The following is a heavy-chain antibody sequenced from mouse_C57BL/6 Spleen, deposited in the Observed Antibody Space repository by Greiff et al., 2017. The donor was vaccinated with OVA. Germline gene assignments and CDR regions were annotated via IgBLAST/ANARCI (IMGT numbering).Heavy chain of an antibody. CDR3: TRDHDYDVRFAD. Sequence: EVMLVESGEGLVKPGGSLKLSCAASGFTFSSYAMSWVRQTPEKRLEWVAYISSGGDYIYYADTVKGRFTISSDNARNTLYLQMSSLKSEDTAMYYCTRDHDYDVRFADWGKGTLVTVAA. CDR2: ISSGGDYI. CDR1: GFTFSSYA. J-gene: IGHJ3*01. V-gene: IGHV5-9-1*02. D-gene: IGHD2-4*01.